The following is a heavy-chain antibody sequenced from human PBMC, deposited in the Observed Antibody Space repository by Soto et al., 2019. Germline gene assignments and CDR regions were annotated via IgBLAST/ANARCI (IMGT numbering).Heavy chain of an antibody. J-gene: IGHJ5*02. Sequence: GGSQRLCCAASGFTFGGYGMHWVRQDPGKGLEWVAVISYDGSNKYYADSVKGRFTISRDNSKNTLYLQMNSLRAEDTAVYYYAKLGDEGYLGWFDPWGQGTLVTVSS. V-gene: IGHV3-30*18. CDR1: GFTFGGYG. D-gene: IGHD6-13*01. CDR3: AKLGDEGYLGWFDP. CDR2: ISYDGSNK.